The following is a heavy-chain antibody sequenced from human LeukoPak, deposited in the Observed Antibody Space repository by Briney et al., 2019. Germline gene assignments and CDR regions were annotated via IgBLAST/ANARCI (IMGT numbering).Heavy chain of an antibody. CDR3: GRVDYDGDAVGY. CDR2: IKQDGSEK. V-gene: IGHV3-7*04. D-gene: IGHD4-23*01. CDR1: GFPFSGYW. J-gene: IGHJ4*02. Sequence: GGSLSLSCAASGFPFSGYWMNWVRQTPGRRPEWVANIKQDGSEKSYVASVRGRFTISRDNAKNSLYLQMNSRRAEDTAVYYCGRVDYDGDAVGYWGQGTLVTVSS.